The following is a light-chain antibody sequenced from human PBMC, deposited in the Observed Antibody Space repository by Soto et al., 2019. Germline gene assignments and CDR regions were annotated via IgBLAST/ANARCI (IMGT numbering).Light chain of an antibody. Sequence: DIQMTQSPSSLSASVGDRVTITCRASQSISSCLNWYQQKPGKAPKLLIYAASSLQSGVPSRFSGSGSGTDDTLTISSLQPEDFETYYCQQSYSTPYTFGQGTKLEIK. CDR1: QSISSC. V-gene: IGKV1-39*01. J-gene: IGKJ2*01. CDR2: AAS. CDR3: QQSYSTPYT.